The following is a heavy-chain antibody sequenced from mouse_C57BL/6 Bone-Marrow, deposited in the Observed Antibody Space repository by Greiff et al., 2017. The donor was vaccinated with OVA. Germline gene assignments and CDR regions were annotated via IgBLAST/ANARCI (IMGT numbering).Heavy chain of an antibody. CDR1: GYTFTSYG. CDR2: IYPRSGNT. Sequence: QVQLQQSGAELARPGASVKLSCKASGYTFTSYGISWVKQRTEQGLEWIGEIYPRSGNTYYNEKFKGKATLTADKSSSTAYMELRSLTSEDSAVYFCARRVTGFAYWGQGTLVTVSA. V-gene: IGHV1-81*01. D-gene: IGHD2-1*01. CDR3: ARRVTGFAY. J-gene: IGHJ3*01.